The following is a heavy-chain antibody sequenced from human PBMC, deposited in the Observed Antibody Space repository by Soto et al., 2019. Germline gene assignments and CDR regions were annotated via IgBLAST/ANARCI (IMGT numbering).Heavy chain of an antibody. CDR2: ICCSGGST. CDR3: AKVLRGGAMPGPDY. J-gene: IGHJ4*02. Sequence: GGSLRLSCVASGFTFSNYAMHWVRQAPGKGLEWVSTICCSGGSTYYADSVRGRFTISRDNSKNTLYLQMNSLRAEDTAVYYCAKVLRGGAMPGPDYWGQGTLVTVSS. D-gene: IGHD3-16*01. CDR1: GFTFSNYA. V-gene: IGHV3-23*01.